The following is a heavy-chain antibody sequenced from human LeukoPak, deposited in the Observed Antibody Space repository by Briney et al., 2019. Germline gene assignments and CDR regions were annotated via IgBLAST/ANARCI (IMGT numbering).Heavy chain of an antibody. CDR1: GFTFSSYA. V-gene: IGHV3-23*01. Sequence: PGGSLRLSCAASGFTFSSYAMSWVRQAPGKGLEWVSAISGSGGNTYYADSVKGRFTISRDNSKNTLHLQMNSLRAEDTAVYYCARRGSSYDSSGYPHYYFDYWGQGTLVTVSS. CDR2: ISGSGGNT. J-gene: IGHJ4*02. D-gene: IGHD3-22*01. CDR3: ARRGSSYDSSGYPHYYFDY.